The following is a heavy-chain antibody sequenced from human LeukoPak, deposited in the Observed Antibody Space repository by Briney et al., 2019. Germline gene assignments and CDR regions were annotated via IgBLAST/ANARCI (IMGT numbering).Heavy chain of an antibody. Sequence: GGSLRLSCAASGFTFNSYWFHWVRQAPWKGLVWVSRINSDGSDTIYADSVKGRFTISRDNAKSTVYLQMNSLKAEDTAVYYCARGGYHHGFDIWGQGTMVTVSS. D-gene: IGHD2-15*01. V-gene: IGHV3-74*01. CDR2: INSDGSDT. CDR1: GFTFNSYW. CDR3: ARGGYHHGFDI. J-gene: IGHJ3*02.